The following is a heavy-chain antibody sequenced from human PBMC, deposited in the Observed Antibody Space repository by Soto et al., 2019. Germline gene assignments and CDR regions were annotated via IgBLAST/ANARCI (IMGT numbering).Heavy chain of an antibody. Sequence: TLSLTCSVTVGSISSINWLTWVRQTPGQGLEWIGEIYHSGSTNYNPSLKSRVTISVDKSKNQFSLKLSSVTAADTAVYYCARRKYYDFWSGYPTDYYYGMDVWGQGTTV. CDR2: IYHSGST. J-gene: IGHJ6*02. V-gene: IGHV4-4*02. CDR1: VGSISSINW. D-gene: IGHD3-3*01. CDR3: ARRKYYDFWSGYPTDYYYGMDV.